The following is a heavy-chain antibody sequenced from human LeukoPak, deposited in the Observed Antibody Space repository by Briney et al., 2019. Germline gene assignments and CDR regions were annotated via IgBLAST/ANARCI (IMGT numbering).Heavy chain of an antibody. Sequence: SETLSLTCAVYGGSFSGYYWNWIRQPPGKGLEWIGKINHSGSTNYNPSLKSRVTISVDTSKNQFSLKLSSVTAADTAVYYCARGGNWNYGRYYYYGMDVWGQGTTVTVSS. D-gene: IGHD1-7*01. CDR2: INHSGST. J-gene: IGHJ6*02. CDR1: GGSFSGYY. V-gene: IGHV4-34*01. CDR3: ARGGNWNYGRYYYYGMDV.